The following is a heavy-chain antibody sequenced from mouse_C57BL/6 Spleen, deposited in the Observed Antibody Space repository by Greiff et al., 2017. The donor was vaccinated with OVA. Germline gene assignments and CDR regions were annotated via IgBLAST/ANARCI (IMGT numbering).Heavy chain of an antibody. CDR2: IWSGGST. CDR1: GFSLTSYG. CDR3: ARGYYYGSSSYWYFDV. J-gene: IGHJ1*03. Sequence: QVQLQQSGPGLVQPSQSLSITCTVSGFSLTSYGVHWVRQSPGKGLEWLGVIWSGGSTDYNAAFISRLSINKDNSKSQVFFKMNSLQADDTAIYYCARGYYYGSSSYWYFDVWGTGTTVTVSS. D-gene: IGHD1-1*01. V-gene: IGHV2-2*01.